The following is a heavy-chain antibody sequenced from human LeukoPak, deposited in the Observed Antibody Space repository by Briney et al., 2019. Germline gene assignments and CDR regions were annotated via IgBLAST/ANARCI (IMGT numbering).Heavy chain of an antibody. J-gene: IGHJ4*02. CDR1: GYSFTSYW. D-gene: IGHD2-15*01. Sequence: GESLKISCKGSGYSFTSYWIGWVRQMPGKGLEWMGIIYPGDSDTRYSPSFQGQVTISADKSISTAYLQWSSLKASDTAMYYCARLTRLDCSGGSCYPYYFDYWGQGTLVTVSS. CDR3: ARLTRLDCSGGSCYPYYFDY. V-gene: IGHV5-51*01. CDR2: IYPGDSDT.